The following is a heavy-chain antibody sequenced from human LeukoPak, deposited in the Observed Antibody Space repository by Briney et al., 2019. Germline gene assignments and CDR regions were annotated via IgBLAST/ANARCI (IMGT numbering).Heavy chain of an antibody. CDR3: AREDDYYGSGSYYNFDY. Sequence: SETLSLTCTVSGYSISSGYYWGWIRQPPGKGLEWIGSIYHSGSTYYNPSLKSRVTISVDTSKNQFSLKLSSVTAADTAVYYCAREDDYYGSGSYYNFDYWGQGTLVTVSS. D-gene: IGHD3-10*01. CDR1: GYSISSGYY. J-gene: IGHJ4*02. V-gene: IGHV4-38-2*02. CDR2: IYHSGST.